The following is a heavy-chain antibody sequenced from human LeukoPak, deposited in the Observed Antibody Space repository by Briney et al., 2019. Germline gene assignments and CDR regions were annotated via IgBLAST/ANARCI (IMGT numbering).Heavy chain of an antibody. D-gene: IGHD3-3*01. CDR3: AKKIAGVVPGFFDV. J-gene: IGHJ3*01. V-gene: IGHV3-33*06. Sequence: QSGGSLRLSCAASGFTFSSYGMHWVRQAPGKGLEWVAVIWYDGSNKYYADSVKGRFTISRDNSKNTLYLQMDGLRVEDTALYSCAKKIAGVVPGFFDVWGQGTMVTVSS. CDR2: IWYDGSNK. CDR1: GFTFSSYG.